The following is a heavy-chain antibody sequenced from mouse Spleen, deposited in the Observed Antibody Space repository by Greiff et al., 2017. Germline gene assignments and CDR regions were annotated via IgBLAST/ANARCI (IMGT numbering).Heavy chain of an antibody. J-gene: IGHJ1*01. CDR2: IYYSGTI. CDR1: GISITTGNYR. V-gene: IGHV3-5*02. CDR3: ARDYYGSSDWYFDV. D-gene: IGHD1-1*01. Sequence: EVQLQESGPGLVKPSQTVSLTCTVTGISITTGNYRWSWIRQFPGNEMEWIGYIYYSGTITYNPSLTSRTTITRDTSKNQFFLEMNSLTAEDTATYYCARDYYGSSDWYFDVWGAGTTVTVSS.